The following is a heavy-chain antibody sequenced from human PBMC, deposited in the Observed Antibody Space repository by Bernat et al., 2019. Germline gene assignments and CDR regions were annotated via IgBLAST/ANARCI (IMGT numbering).Heavy chain of an antibody. CDR2: INPNSGDT. D-gene: IGHD5-12*01. CDR3: AGGYDHLHA. Sequence: QVQLVQSGAEVKKPGASVKVSCKASGYTFTGYYMHWVRQAPGQGLEWMGRINPNSGDTNYAQKFRGRVTLTRDTSISAAYMELSSLRSDDTAVYYCAGGYDHLHAWGQGTLVTVSS. V-gene: IGHV1-2*06. J-gene: IGHJ4*02. CDR1: GYTFTGYY.